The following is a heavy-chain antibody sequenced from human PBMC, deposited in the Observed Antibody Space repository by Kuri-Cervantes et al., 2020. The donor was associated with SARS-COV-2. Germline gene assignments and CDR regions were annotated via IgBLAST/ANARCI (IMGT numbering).Heavy chain of an antibody. CDR2: IYHSGST. J-gene: IGHJ6*02. CDR3: ARTGWFGENYYGMDV. V-gene: IGHV4-30-2*01. Sequence: SETLSLTCAVSGGSISSGGYSWSWIRQPPGKGLEWIGYIYHSGSTYYNPSLKSRVTISVGRSKNQFSLKLSSVTAADTAVYYCARTGWFGENYYGMDVWGQGTTVTVSS. D-gene: IGHD3-10*01. CDR1: GGSISSGGYS.